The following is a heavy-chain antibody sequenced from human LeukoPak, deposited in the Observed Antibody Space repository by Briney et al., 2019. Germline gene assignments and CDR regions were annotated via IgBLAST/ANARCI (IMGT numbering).Heavy chain of an antibody. D-gene: IGHD2-15*01. CDR1: GDSVSSNSAA. CDR3: ARGWGYCSGGSCHVFDS. CDR2: TYYRSKWYK. V-gene: IGHV6-1*01. J-gene: IGHJ4*02. Sequence: SQTLSLTCAISGDSVSSNSAAWNWIRQSPSRGLEWLGRTYYRSKWYKDYAVSVRSRITVKADTSKNRFSLQLNSVTPEDTALYYCARGWGYCSGGSCHVFDSWGQGTLVIVSS.